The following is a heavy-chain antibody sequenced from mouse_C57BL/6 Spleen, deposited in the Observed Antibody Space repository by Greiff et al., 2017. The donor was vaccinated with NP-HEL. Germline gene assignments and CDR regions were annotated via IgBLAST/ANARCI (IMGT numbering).Heavy chain of an antibody. Sequence: VKLQESDAELVKPGASVKISCKVSGYTFTDHTIHWMKQRPEQGLEWIGYIYPRDGSTKYNEKFKGKATLTADKSSSTAYMQLNSLTSEDSAVYFCATYYGSSYGYFDVWGTGTTVTVSS. CDR2: IYPRDGST. J-gene: IGHJ1*03. CDR3: ATYYGSSYGYFDV. V-gene: IGHV1-78*01. CDR1: GYTFTDHT. D-gene: IGHD1-1*01.